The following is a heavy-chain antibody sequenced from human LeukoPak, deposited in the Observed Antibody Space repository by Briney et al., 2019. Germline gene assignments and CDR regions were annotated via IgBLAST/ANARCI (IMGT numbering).Heavy chain of an antibody. CDR3: AKEPMRLEYYFDY. V-gene: IGHV3-30*18. CDR1: GFTFSSYG. Sequence: GGSLRPSCAASGFTFSSYGMHWVRQAPGKGLEWVAVISYDGSNKYYADSVKGRFTISRDNSKNTLYLQMNSLRAEDTAVYYCAKEPMRLEYYFDYWGQGTLVTVSS. J-gene: IGHJ4*02. D-gene: IGHD5-12*01. CDR2: ISYDGSNK.